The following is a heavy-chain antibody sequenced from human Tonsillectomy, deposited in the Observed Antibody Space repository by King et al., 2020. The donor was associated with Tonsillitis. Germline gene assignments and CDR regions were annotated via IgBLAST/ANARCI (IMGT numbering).Heavy chain of an antibody. CDR2: ITAYNGKT. J-gene: IGHJ6*02. D-gene: IGHD6-13*01. V-gene: IGHV1-18*01. Sequence: QLVQSGAEEKKPGASVKVSCKASGYTFTSYGISWVRQAPGQGLEWMGWITAYNGKTNYEQKVQGRVTMTTDTSTTTAYMDLRSLTSDDPAVYYCARVIAAAGGYYYSMDVWGQGTTVTVSS. CDR3: ARVIAAAGGYYYSMDV. CDR1: GYTFTSYG.